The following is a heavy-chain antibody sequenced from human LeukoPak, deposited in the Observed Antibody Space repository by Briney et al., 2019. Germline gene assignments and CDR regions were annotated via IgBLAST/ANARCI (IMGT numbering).Heavy chain of an antibody. J-gene: IGHJ4*02. D-gene: IGHD1-26*01. V-gene: IGHV3-20*04. CDR1: GFIFDDYG. Sequence: PPGGSLRLSCAASGFIFDDYGMSWVRHAPGKGPEWVSGINWNGGRTDYADSVKGRFTISRDNAKNSLYLHMNSLRAEDTAVYYCARDKDVGATLLDYWGQGTLVTVSS. CDR2: INWNGGRT. CDR3: ARDKDVGATLLDY.